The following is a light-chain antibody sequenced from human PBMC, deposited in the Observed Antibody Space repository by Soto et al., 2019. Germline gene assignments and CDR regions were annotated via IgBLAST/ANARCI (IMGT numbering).Light chain of an antibody. CDR3: QQYGSSIT. CDR2: GAS. V-gene: IGKV3-20*01. Sequence: EIVLTQSPATLSLSPGERATLSCMASQSVSSSYLAWYQQKPGQAPRLLIYGASSRATGIPDRFSGSGSGTDFTLTISRLEPEDFAVYYCQQYGSSITFGQGTRLEIK. CDR1: QSVSSSY. J-gene: IGKJ5*01.